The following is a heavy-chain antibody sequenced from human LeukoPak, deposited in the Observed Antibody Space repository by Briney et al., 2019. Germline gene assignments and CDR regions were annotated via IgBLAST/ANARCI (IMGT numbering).Heavy chain of an antibody. Sequence: GGSLRLSGAASGFTFSSYMNWVRQAPGKGLEWVSSISSTSSYIYYADSVKGRFTIPRDNAKNSLYLQMNSLRADDTAVYYCARGQSRYFDWYLGFFDYWGQGTLVTVSS. CDR1: GFTFSSY. CDR3: ARGQSRYFDWYLGFFDY. D-gene: IGHD3-9*01. V-gene: IGHV3-21*01. CDR2: ISSTSSYI. J-gene: IGHJ4*02.